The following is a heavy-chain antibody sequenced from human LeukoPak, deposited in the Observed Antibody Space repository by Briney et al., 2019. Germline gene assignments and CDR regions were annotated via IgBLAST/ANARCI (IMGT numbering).Heavy chain of an antibody. CDR3: SRETSVATIDSFDI. CDR1: GYTLPELS. Sequence: GASVKVSCKVSGYTLPELSMHWVRQAPGKGLEWMGGFDPEDGETIYAQKFQGRVTMTEDTSTDTAYMELSSLRSEDTAVYYCSRETSVATIDSFDIWGQGTVVIVSS. CDR2: FDPEDGET. D-gene: IGHD4-23*01. J-gene: IGHJ3*02. V-gene: IGHV1-24*01.